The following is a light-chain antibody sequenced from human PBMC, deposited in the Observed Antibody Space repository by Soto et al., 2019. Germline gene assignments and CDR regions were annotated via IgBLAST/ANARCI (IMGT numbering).Light chain of an antibody. CDR3: STWDDTLNGGV. CDR2: SDG. Sequence: QSVLTQPPSASGTPGQRVTISCSGGAFNIGTNTVNWYQQLPGTAPKLLIHSDGQRPSGVPDRFSGSKSGTSASLAIGGLQSEDEADYYCSTWDDTLNGGVFGGGTKLTVL. V-gene: IGLV1-44*01. CDR1: AFNIGTNT. J-gene: IGLJ2*01.